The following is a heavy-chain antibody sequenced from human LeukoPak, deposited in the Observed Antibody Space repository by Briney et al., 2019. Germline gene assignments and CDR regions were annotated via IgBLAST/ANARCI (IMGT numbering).Heavy chain of an antibody. D-gene: IGHD5-24*01. CDR1: GGTFSSYA. J-gene: IGHJ4*02. CDR2: IIPIFGTA. V-gene: IGHV1-69*06. Sequence: ASVKVSCKASGGTFSSYAISWVRQAPGRGLEWMGGIIPIFGTANYAQKFQGRVTITADKSTSTAYMELSSLRSEDTAVYYCARTSKETPFDYWGQGTLVTVSS. CDR3: ARTSKETPFDY.